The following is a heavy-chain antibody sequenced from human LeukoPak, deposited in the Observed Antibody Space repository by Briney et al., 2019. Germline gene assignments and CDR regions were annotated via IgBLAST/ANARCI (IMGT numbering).Heavy chain of an antibody. CDR2: IYYSGST. Sequence: PSETLSLTCTVSGGSISSSSYYWGWIRQPPGKGLEWIGSIYYSGSTYYNPSLKSRVTISVDTSKNQFSLKLSSVTAADTAVYYRARDLIPTYYYDSSGYVYWGQGTLVTVSS. D-gene: IGHD3-22*01. CDR1: GGSISSSSYY. V-gene: IGHV4-39*07. CDR3: ARDLIPTYYYDSSGYVY. J-gene: IGHJ4*02.